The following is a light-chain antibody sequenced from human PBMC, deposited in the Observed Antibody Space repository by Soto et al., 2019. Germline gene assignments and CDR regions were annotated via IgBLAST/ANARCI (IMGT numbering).Light chain of an antibody. J-gene: IGKJ1*01. V-gene: IGKV1-5*01. CDR2: AAS. Sequence: DIQMTQSPSSLSASVGDRVTITCRASQSISNWLAWYQKKPGTAPKLLIYAASTLDSGVPSRFSGGGFGTDFPLTISSLQPDDFATYYCQQYSSYSTFGQGTKVEMK. CDR3: QQYSSYST. CDR1: QSISNW.